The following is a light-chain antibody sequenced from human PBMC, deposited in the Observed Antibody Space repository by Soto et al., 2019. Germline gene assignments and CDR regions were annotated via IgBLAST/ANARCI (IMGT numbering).Light chain of an antibody. CDR1: QSISSY. CDR2: AAS. CDR3: QHSYSTLV. J-gene: IGKJ2*01. Sequence: DIQMNQSPSSLSASVGDRVTITCRASQSISSYLNWYQQKPGKAPKLLIYAASSLQSGVTSRFSGSGSRTDLTLTISSLQPEDFATCFRQHSYSTLVFGQETKLEIK. V-gene: IGKV1-39*01.